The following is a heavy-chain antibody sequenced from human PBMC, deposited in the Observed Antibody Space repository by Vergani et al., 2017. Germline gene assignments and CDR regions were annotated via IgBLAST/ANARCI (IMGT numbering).Heavy chain of an antibody. Sequence: QVQLQESGPGLVKPPGTLSLTCAVSGDSISSNNCWTWVRQPPGKGLEWIGEICHTEDTKYSPSLKSPVTVSVDESRNLFSLRLNSVTAADTAVYYCATIGYRRWGYYFDYWVQGILVTVSS. CDR2: ICHTEDT. D-gene: IGHD2-2*02. CDR3: ATIGYRRWGYYFDY. J-gene: IGHJ4*02. CDR1: GDSISSNNC. V-gene: IGHV4-4*03.